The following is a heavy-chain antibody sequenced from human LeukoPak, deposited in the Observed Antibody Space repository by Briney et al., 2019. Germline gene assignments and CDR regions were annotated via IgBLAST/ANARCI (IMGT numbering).Heavy chain of an antibody. V-gene: IGHV3-7*01. Sequence: GGSLRLSCAASRFNFSSYWMTWVRQAPGKGLKWVANIKPDGSEKYNVDSVKGRFTISRDNAKNSLYLQMNSLRAEETAVYYCARDPGYNWFDPWGQGTLVTVSS. J-gene: IGHJ5*02. CDR3: ARDPGYNWFDP. CDR2: IKPDGSEK. CDR1: RFNFSSYW.